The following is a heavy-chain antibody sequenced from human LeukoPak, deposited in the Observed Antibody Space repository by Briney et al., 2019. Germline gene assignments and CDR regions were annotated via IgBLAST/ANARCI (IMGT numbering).Heavy chain of an antibody. CDR2: IKQDGSEK. Sequence: PGGSLRLSCAASGFSFSRYWMSWVRQAPGKGLEWVANIKQDGSEKNYVESVKGRFIISRDNAKNSLYLQTNSLRAEDTAVYYCARAGQEWFGELGFDQWGQGTLVIVSS. J-gene: IGHJ4*02. CDR3: ARAGQEWFGELGFDQ. CDR1: GFSFSRYW. V-gene: IGHV3-7*01. D-gene: IGHD3-10*01.